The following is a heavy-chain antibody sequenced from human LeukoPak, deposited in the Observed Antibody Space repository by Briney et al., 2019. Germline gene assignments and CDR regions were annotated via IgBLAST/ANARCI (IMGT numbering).Heavy chain of an antibody. V-gene: IGHV4-38-2*01. CDR3: ARQDYDILTGYYGYYFDY. CDR1: GYSISSGYY. J-gene: IGHJ4*02. D-gene: IGHD3-9*01. Sequence: SETLSLTCAVSGYSISSGYYWGWIRQPPGKGLEWIGSIYHSGSTYYNPSLKSRVTISVDKSKNQFSLKLSSVTAADTAVYYCARQDYDILTGYYGYYFDYWGQGTLVTVSS. CDR2: IYHSGST.